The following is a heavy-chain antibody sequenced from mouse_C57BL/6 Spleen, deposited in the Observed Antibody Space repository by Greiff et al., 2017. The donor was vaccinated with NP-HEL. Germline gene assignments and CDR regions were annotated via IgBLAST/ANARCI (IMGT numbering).Heavy chain of an antibody. CDR2: IRLKSDNYAT. J-gene: IGHJ3*01. CDR1: GFTFSNYW. V-gene: IGHV6-3*01. CDR3: AEDCGSRGWFAY. D-gene: IGHD1-1*01. Sequence: EVKLMESGGGLVQPGGSMKLSCVASGFTFSNYWMHWVRQSPEKGLEWVAQIRLKSDNYATHYAESVKGRFTISRDDSKSSVYLQMNNLRAKDTGMYYCAEDCGSRGWFAYWGQGTLVTVSA.